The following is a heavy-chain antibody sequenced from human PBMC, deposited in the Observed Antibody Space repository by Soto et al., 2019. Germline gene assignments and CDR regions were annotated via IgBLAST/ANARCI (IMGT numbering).Heavy chain of an antibody. CDR2: ISSSSSTI. J-gene: IGHJ6*04. D-gene: IGHD5-12*01. Sequence: PGGSLRLSCAASGFTFSDYAMTWVRQAPGKGLEWVSYISSSSSTIYYADSVKGRFTISRDNAKNSLYLQMNSLRAEDTAVYYCARAIEWALDVWGKGTTVTVSS. CDR3: ARAIEWALDV. V-gene: IGHV3-48*04. CDR1: GFTFSDYA.